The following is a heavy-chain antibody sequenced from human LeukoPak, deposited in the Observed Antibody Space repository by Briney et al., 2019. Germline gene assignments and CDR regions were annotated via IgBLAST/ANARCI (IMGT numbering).Heavy chain of an antibody. CDR2: ISAYNGNT. D-gene: IGHD5-12*01. CDR3: ARSSGDYSYYYYYYGMDV. J-gene: IGHJ6*02. CDR1: GYTFTSYG. Sequence: ASVKVSCKASGYTFTSYGIIWVRQAPGQGLEWMGWISAYNGNTNYAQKLQGRVTMTTDTSTSTAYMELRSLRSDDTAVYYCARSSGDYSYYYYYYGMDVWGQGTTVTVSS. V-gene: IGHV1-18*01.